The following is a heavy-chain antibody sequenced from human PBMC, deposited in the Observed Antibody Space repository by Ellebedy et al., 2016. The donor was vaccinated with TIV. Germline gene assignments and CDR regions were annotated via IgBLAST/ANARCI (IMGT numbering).Heavy chain of an antibody. CDR2: IYYSGST. J-gene: IGHJ4*02. CDR3: ASTPGYCTNGVCYTFSY. Sequence: GSLRLSCTVSGGSISSSSYYWGWIRQPPGKGLEWIGSIYYSGSTYYNPSLKSRVTISVDTSKNQFSLKLSSVTAADTAVYYCASTPGYCTNGVCYTFSYWGQGTLVTVSS. CDR1: GGSISSSSYY. V-gene: IGHV4-39*01. D-gene: IGHD2-8*01.